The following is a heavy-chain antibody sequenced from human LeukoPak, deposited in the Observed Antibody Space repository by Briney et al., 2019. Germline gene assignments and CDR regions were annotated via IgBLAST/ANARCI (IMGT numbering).Heavy chain of an antibody. Sequence: PSQTLSLTCTVSGGSISSGSYYWSWIRQPAGKGLEWIGRIYTSGSTNYNPSLKSRVTISVDTSKNQFSLKLSSVTAADTAVYYCALETTVVNAFDIWGQGTMVTVSS. V-gene: IGHV4-61*02. J-gene: IGHJ3*02. CDR2: IYTSGST. D-gene: IGHD4-23*01. CDR3: ALETTVVNAFDI. CDR1: GGSISSGSYY.